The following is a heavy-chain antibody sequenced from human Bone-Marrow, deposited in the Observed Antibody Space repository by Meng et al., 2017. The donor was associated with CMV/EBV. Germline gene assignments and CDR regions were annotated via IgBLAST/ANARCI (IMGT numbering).Heavy chain of an antibody. CDR1: GFAFRNYA. Sequence: GESLKISCAASGFAFRNYAMYWVRQAPGKGLEWVAYVQYDGSSAKYADSVKGRFTISRDSSKNTLYLQMNSLRPEDTAVYFCAKDDYGVDVWGQVTTVTGSS. J-gene: IGHJ6*02. CDR2: VQYDGSSA. V-gene: IGHV3-30*02. CDR3: AKDDYGVDV.